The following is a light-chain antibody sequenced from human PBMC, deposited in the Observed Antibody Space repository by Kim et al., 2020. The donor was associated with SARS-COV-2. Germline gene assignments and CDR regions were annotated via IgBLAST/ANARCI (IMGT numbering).Light chain of an antibody. J-gene: IGKJ1*01. Sequence: DVQLTQSPSTLSASVGDRVTITCRATPRATSWVAWYQQKPGKAPNLLMYDASSLQNGVPSRFSGTGTGTEFTLIISSLKPEDSATYYCHRTGMFGPGTKVEIK. CDR1: PRATSW. V-gene: IGKV1-5*01. CDR3: HRTGM. CDR2: DAS.